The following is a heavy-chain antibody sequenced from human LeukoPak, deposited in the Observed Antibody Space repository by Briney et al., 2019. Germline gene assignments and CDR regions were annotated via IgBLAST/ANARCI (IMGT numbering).Heavy chain of an antibody. CDR2: SIPLLGTV. CDR3: ARAKGARDGYNWGYYFYGMDV. CDR1: GGTLSGHA. D-gene: IGHD5-24*01. J-gene: IGHJ6*02. V-gene: IGHV1-69*01. Sequence: SVKVSCKASGGTLSGHAISWVRQAPGQGLEWMGGSIPLLGTVDYAQKFQGRVTISADESTTTAYLELSSLKFDDTAVYFCARAKGARDGYNWGYYFYGMDVWGQGTTVTVSS.